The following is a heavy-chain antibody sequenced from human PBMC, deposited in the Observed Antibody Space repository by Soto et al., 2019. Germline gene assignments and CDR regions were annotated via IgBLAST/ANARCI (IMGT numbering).Heavy chain of an antibody. CDR3: AKDRGIIVKAGDAFDV. J-gene: IGHJ3*01. V-gene: IGHV3-23*01. D-gene: IGHD3-16*02. CDR2: ISDSGDRT. Sequence: PGGSLRLSCASSGFTLSISAVNWGRQAPGKGLEWVSYISDSGDRTYYADSVKGRFTISRDRSKNTVSLQMDSLRAEDTAVYYCAKDRGIIVKAGDAFDVWGQGTKVTVSS. CDR1: GFTLSISA.